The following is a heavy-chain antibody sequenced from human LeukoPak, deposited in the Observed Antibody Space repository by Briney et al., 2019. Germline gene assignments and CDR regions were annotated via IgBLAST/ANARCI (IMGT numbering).Heavy chain of an antibody. D-gene: IGHD3-22*01. CDR3: ARKRSSGYYDSSGYAIDAFDM. CDR2: IYAIDSDT. CDR1: GYRLSNYW. J-gene: IGHJ3*02. V-gene: IGHV5-51*01. Sequence: GESLKISCKASGYRLSNYWIGWVRQVSGKGMEWIGTIYAIDSDTRYSPSFQGQVTISADKSINTAYLQWSSLKASDTAMYYCARKRSSGYYDSSGYAIDAFDMWGQGTMVTVSS.